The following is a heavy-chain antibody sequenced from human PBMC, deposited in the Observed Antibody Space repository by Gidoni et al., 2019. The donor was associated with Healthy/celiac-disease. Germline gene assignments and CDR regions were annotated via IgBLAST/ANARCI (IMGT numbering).Heavy chain of an antibody. CDR2: ISYDGSNK. Sequence: QVQLVESGGGVVQPGRSLRLSCAASGFTFRSYAMHWVRQAPGKGLEWVAVISYDGSNKYYADSVKGRFTISRDNSKNTLYLQMNSLRAEDTAVYYCARDKYCSSTSCYWFDPWGQGTLVTVSS. D-gene: IGHD2-2*01. V-gene: IGHV3-30-3*01. CDR1: GFTFRSYA. J-gene: IGHJ5*02. CDR3: ARDKYCSSTSCYWFDP.